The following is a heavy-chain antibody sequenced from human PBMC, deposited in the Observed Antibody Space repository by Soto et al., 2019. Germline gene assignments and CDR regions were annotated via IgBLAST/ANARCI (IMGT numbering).Heavy chain of an antibody. CDR1: GFTFSSYA. V-gene: IGHV3-23*01. Sequence: PGGSLRLSCAASGFTFSSYAMSWVRPAPGKGLEWVSAISGSGGSTYYADSVKGRFTISRDNSKNTLYLQMSSLRAEDTAVYYCAKDSSGWSSPFDYWGQGTLVTVSS. CDR2: ISGSGGST. D-gene: IGHD6-19*01. J-gene: IGHJ4*02. CDR3: AKDSSGWSSPFDY.